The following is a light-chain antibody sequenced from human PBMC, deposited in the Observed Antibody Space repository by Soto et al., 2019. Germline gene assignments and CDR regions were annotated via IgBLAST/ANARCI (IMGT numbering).Light chain of an antibody. J-gene: IGKJ5*01. Sequence: DIQMTQPPSSMSVSLGDRVTITCRASQGITYWLAWYQQRPGRAPKCLIYAASILESGVPSRFTGSGSGTNFTLTINDLQPEDFATYFCQQANSFPLTFGQGTLLEI. CDR1: QGITYW. CDR2: AAS. CDR3: QQANSFPLT. V-gene: IGKV1-12*01.